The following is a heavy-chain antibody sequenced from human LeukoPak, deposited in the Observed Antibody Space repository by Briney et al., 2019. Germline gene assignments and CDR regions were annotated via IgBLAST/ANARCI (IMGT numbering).Heavy chain of an antibody. Sequence: PGGSLRLSCAASGFSVSNFAMNWVRLAPGKGLEWVSSISGSGGNTYYADSVNGRVTISRDNSMGTLYLHINGLRDEDTATYFCAKSGSVGYQYYYYLMDAWGKGTTVTVSS. D-gene: IGHD3-3*01. CDR1: GFSVSNFA. CDR3: AKSGSVGYQYYYYLMDA. J-gene: IGHJ6*03. V-gene: IGHV3-23*01. CDR2: ISGSGGNT.